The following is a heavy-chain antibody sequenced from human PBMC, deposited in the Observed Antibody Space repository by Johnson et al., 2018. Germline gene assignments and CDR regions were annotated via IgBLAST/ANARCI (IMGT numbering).Heavy chain of an antibody. V-gene: IGHV1-2*02. CDR1: GYTFTGYY. Sequence: QVQLVQSGAEVKKPGSSVKVSCKASGYTFTGYYMHWVRQAPGQGLEWVGWINPNSGGPKYAQKVQGRVTMTRDTSISTAYMELSRLTSDDTAVYYCARDPHDLDAFDIWGQGTMVTVSS. CDR2: INPNSGGP. D-gene: IGHD3-16*01. J-gene: IGHJ3*02. CDR3: ARDPHDLDAFDI.